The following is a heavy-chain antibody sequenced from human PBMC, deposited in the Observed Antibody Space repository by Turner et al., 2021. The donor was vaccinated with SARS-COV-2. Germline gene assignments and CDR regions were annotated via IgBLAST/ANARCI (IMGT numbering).Heavy chain of an antibody. CDR2: ICYSGST. CDR3: AGQRGGLVFTIFGVVPYPGFDP. V-gene: IGHV4-39*01. J-gene: IGHJ5*02. Sequence: QLQLHESVPGLVKPSETMPLTCTVSDGSISRSSSYWGWIRQPGVKGLGWIGSICYSGSTYNNPSRNNIVTIAVDTCKIQVSLKLSTVTASDPAVDYCAGQRGGLVFTIFGVVPYPGFDPWGQGTLVTVSS. D-gene: IGHD3-3*01. CDR1: DGSISRSSSY.